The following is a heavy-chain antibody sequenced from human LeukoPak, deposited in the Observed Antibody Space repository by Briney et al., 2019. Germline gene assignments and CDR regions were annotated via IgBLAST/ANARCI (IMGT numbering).Heavy chain of an antibody. Sequence: SETLSLTCAVYGGSFGGYYWSWIRQPPGKGLEWIGEINHSGSTNYHPSLKSRVTIPVATSKNQFTLKLRSVTAANTAVYYGARENDYGDRCGYWGQGTLVTASS. CDR2: INHSGST. D-gene: IGHD4-17*01. J-gene: IGHJ4*02. CDR1: GGSFGGYY. CDR3: ARENDYGDRCGY. V-gene: IGHV4-34*01.